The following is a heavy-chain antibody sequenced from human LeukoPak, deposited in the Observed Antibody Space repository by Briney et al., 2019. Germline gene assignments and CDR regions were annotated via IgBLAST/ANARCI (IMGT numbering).Heavy chain of an antibody. V-gene: IGHV4-59*01. Sequence: SETLSLTCTVSGGSISSYYWRWIRQPPGKGLEWIGYIYYSGSTNYNPSLKSRVTISVDTSKNQFSLKLSSVTAADSAVYYCAREEIRSWFDPGGQGTLVTVSS. D-gene: IGHD5-24*01. CDR2: IYYSGST. CDR1: GGSISSYY. CDR3: AREEIRSWFDP. J-gene: IGHJ5*02.